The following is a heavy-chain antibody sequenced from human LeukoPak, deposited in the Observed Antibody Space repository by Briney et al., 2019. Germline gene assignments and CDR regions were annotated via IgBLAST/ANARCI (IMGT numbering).Heavy chain of an antibody. Sequence: SETLSLTCAVYGESFSGHYLTWIRQPPGKGLEWIGEINHSGSTTSNPSLNNRVTISVDTSKNQFSLKLTSVTAADTAVYYCARPRYGSGSLDSWGQGTLLTVSS. CDR1: GESFSGHY. J-gene: IGHJ4*02. D-gene: IGHD3-10*01. CDR2: INHSGST. CDR3: ARPRYGSGSLDS. V-gene: IGHV4-34*01.